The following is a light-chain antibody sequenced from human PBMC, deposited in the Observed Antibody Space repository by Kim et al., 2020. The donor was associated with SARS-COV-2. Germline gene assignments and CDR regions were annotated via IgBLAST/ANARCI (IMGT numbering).Light chain of an antibody. Sequence: EIVMTQSPATLSVSPGERATLSCRASQSISSYLAWYQQKPGQAPRLLIYGASTRASGVPARFSGSGSGTEFTLTITSLQSEDFAVYYCQQYSDWPPGDTFGQGTKVDIK. CDR1: QSISSY. CDR2: GAS. J-gene: IGKJ2*01. CDR3: QQYSDWPPGDT. V-gene: IGKV3-15*01.